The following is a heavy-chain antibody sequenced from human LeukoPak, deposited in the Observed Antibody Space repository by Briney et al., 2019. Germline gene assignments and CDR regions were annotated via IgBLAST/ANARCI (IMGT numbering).Heavy chain of an antibody. CDR2: IYPGDSDT. J-gene: IGHJ6*03. Sequence: GESLQISCQGSGYSFTSYWIGWVRQMPGKGLEWMGIIYPGDSDTRYSPSFQGQVTISADKSISTAYLQWSSLKASDTAMYYCARHIGFFDGPFTSTYDLRFLEWSPGDYYMDVWGKGTTVTVSS. V-gene: IGHV5-51*01. CDR3: ARHIGFFDGPFTSTYDLRFLEWSPGDYYMDV. CDR1: GYSFTSYW. D-gene: IGHD3-3*01.